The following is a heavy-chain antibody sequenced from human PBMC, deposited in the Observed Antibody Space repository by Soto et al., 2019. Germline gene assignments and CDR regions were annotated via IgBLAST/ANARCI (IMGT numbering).Heavy chain of an antibody. Sequence: QVQLVESGGGVVQPGRSLRLSCAASGFTFSSYAMHWVRQAPGKGLEWVAVISYDGSNKYYADSVKGRFTISRDKSKNTLYLQMNSLRAEDTAVYYCARDEPYDSSGYCFDYWGQGTLVTVSS. J-gene: IGHJ4*02. V-gene: IGHV3-30-3*01. CDR1: GFTFSSYA. D-gene: IGHD3-22*01. CDR3: ARDEPYDSSGYCFDY. CDR2: ISYDGSNK.